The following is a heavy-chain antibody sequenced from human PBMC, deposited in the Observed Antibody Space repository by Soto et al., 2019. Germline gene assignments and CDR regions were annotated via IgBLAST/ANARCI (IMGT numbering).Heavy chain of an antibody. J-gene: IGHJ4*02. CDR2: IYYRGNA. V-gene: IGHV4-39*02. D-gene: IGHD1-1*01. Sequence: QLQLQESGPGLVKPSETLSLTCSVSDDSITSDNYYWGWIRQPPGKGLEWIGSIYYRGNAYYNPSLQTRVTITLDKSRRHFSLKLISVTTAASAVFFCAGLEGPATISYYFDFWGPGALVTVSS. CDR1: DDSITSDNYY. CDR3: AGLEGPATISYYFDF.